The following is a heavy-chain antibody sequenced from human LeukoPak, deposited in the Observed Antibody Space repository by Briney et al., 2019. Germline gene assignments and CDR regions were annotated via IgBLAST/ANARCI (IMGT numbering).Heavy chain of an antibody. CDR3: ARDLYKYGTNFDY. D-gene: IGHD1/OR15-1a*01. V-gene: IGHV1-8*01. CDR2: MNPNSGNT. Sequence: ASVKVSCKASGYSFTSYDINWVRQAPGQGLEWMGWMNPNSGNTGYVQKFQGRVAMTWDTSMTTAYMELSSLRSEDTAVYYCARDLYKYGTNFDYWGQGTLVTVSS. CDR1: GYSFTSYD. J-gene: IGHJ4*02.